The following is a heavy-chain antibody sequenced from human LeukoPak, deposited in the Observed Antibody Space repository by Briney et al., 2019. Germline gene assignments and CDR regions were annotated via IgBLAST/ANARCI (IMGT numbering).Heavy chain of an antibody. Sequence: SETPSLTRTVSGGSISSYYWSWIREPPGKGPEWIGYIYYSGSTNYNPSLKSRVTISVDTSKNQFSLKLSSVTAADTAVYYCARVAAAGYFDYWGQGTLVTVSS. CDR1: GGSISSYY. D-gene: IGHD6-13*01. V-gene: IGHV4-59*01. CDR2: IYYSGST. CDR3: ARVAAAGYFDY. J-gene: IGHJ4*02.